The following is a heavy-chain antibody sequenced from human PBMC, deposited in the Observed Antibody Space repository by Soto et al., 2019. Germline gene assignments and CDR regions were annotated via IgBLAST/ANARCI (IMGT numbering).Heavy chain of an antibody. D-gene: IGHD4-17*01. CDR3: AREELDDYGGNWLYYFDY. CDR1: GFTFSSYA. J-gene: IGHJ4*02. Sequence: GGSLRLSCAASGFTFSSYAMHWVRQAPGKGLEWVAVISYDGSNKYYADSVKGRFTISRDNSKNTLYLQMNSLRAEDTAVYYCAREELDDYGGNWLYYFDYWGQGTLVTVSS. CDR2: ISYDGSNK. V-gene: IGHV3-30-3*01.